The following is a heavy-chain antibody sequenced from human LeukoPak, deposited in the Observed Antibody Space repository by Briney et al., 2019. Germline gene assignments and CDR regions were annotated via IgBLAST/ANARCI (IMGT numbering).Heavy chain of an antibody. CDR2: ISGSGGST. CDR1: GFTFSSYA. Sequence: PGGSLRLSCAASGFTFSSYAMSWVRQAPGKGLEWVSAISGSGGSTYYADSVKGRFTISRDNSKNTLYLQMNSLRAEDTAVYYCAKDSSNDLEYSSSSSDSWFDPWGQGTLVTVSS. D-gene: IGHD6-6*01. CDR3: AKDSSNDLEYSSSSSDSWFDP. V-gene: IGHV3-23*01. J-gene: IGHJ5*02.